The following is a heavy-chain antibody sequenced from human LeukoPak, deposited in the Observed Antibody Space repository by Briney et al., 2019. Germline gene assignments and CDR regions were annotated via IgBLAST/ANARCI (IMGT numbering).Heavy chain of an antibody. CDR3: ARPLGSLKEYWWFDP. J-gene: IGHJ5*02. D-gene: IGHD2/OR15-2a*01. Sequence: ASVKVSCTAPGYTFSDYYIHWLRQAPGQGLEWMGWINPKSGGTNYAQYFQGRVTMTRDTSSTTVYMDLTRLRSDDTAVYFCARPLGSLKEYWWFDPWGQGTLVTVSS. V-gene: IGHV1-2*02. CDR2: INPKSGGT. CDR1: GYTFSDYY.